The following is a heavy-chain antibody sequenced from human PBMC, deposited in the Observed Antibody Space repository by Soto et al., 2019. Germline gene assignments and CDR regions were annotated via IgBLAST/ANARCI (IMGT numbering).Heavy chain of an antibody. CDR2: IYYSGST. J-gene: IGHJ5*02. Sequence: QVQLQESGPGLVKPSETLSLTCTVSGGSISSYYWSWIRQPPGKGLEWIGYIYYSGSTNYNPSLKSRATISVDTSKNQFPRKLSSVTAADTAVYYCAREGGRGWLLYDPWGQGTLVTVSS. CDR3: AREGGRGWLLYDP. V-gene: IGHV4-59*01. D-gene: IGHD3-3*01. CDR1: GGSISSYY.